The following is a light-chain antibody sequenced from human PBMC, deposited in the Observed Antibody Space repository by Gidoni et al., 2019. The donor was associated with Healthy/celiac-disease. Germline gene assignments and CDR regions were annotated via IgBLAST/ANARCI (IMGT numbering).Light chain of an antibody. CDR3: QQSYSNPLT. CDR1: QSIRSY. J-gene: IGKJ3*01. CDR2: AAS. Sequence: DIQLTQSPSSLSASVGDRVTITCRASQSIRSYLNWYQQKPGKAPKLLIYAASSLQSGVPSMFRGSGSGTDFTLTIRSLQPEDFATYYCQQSYSNPLTFGPGTKVDIK. V-gene: IGKV1-39*01.